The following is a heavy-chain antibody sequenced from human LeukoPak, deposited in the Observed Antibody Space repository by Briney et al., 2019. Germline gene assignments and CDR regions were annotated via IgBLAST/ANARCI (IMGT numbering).Heavy chain of an antibody. CDR2: ISGSGGST. V-gene: IGHV3-23*01. CDR3: ARVPGDY. CDR1: GFTVSSNY. J-gene: IGHJ4*02. Sequence: GGSLRLSCAASGFTVSSNYMSWVRQAPGKGLEWVSVISGSGGSTYYADSVKGRFTISRDNSKNTLYLQMNSLRAEDTAVYYCARVPGDYWGQGTLVTVSS.